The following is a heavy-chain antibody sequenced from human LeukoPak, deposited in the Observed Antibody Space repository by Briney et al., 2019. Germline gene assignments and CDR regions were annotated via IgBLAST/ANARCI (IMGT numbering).Heavy chain of an antibody. V-gene: IGHV3-11*04. CDR3: ASPQYYYDSSGSYYMDV. CDR2: ISSSSSTI. Sequence: PGGSLRLSCAASGFTFSDYYMSWIRQAPGKGLEWVSYISSSSSTIYYADSVKGRFTISRDNAKNSLYLQMNSLRAEDTAVYYCASPQYYYDSSGSYYMDVWGKGTTVTVSS. CDR1: GFTFSDYY. D-gene: IGHD3-22*01. J-gene: IGHJ6*03.